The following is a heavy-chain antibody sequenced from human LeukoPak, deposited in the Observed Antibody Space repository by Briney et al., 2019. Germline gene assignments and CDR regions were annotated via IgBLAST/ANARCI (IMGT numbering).Heavy chain of an antibody. J-gene: IGHJ3*02. D-gene: IGHD3-22*01. Sequence: PSETLSLTCTVSGGSISSYYWSWIRQPPGKGLEWIGYIYYSGSTNYNPSLKSRVTISVDTSKNQFSLKLSSVTAADTAVYYCARDHLYYENAFDIWGQGTMVTVSS. CDR1: GGSISSYY. CDR3: ARDHLYYENAFDI. CDR2: IYYSGST. V-gene: IGHV4-59*01.